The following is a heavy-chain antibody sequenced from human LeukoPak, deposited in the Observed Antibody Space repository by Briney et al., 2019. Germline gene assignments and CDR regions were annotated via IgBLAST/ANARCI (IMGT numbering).Heavy chain of an antibody. CDR3: ARNRIVVGPAAISYYYYYGMDV. CDR1: GGSISSSNW. Sequence: SETLSLTCAVSGGSISSSNWWSWVRQPPGKGLEWIGEIYHSGSTNYNPSLKSRVTISVDKSKNQFSLKLSSVTAADTAVYYCARNRIVVGPAAISYYYYYGMDVWGQGTTVTVSS. CDR2: IYHSGST. D-gene: IGHD2-2*01. V-gene: IGHV4-4*02. J-gene: IGHJ6*02.